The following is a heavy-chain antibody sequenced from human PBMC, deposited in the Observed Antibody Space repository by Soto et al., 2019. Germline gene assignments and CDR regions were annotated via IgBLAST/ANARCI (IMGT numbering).Heavy chain of an antibody. D-gene: IGHD6-19*01. V-gene: IGHV1-58*01. CDR2: IVVGSGNT. J-gene: IGHJ5*02. CDR3: AAGTQAVAGNL. CDR1: GFTFTSSA. Sequence: QMQLVQSGPEVKKPGTSVKVSCKASGFTFTSSAVQWVRQARGQRLEWIGWIVVGSGNTNYAQKFQERVTITRDMFTITAYMEPGSLRSEDTAVYYCAAGTQAVAGNLWGQGTLVTVSS.